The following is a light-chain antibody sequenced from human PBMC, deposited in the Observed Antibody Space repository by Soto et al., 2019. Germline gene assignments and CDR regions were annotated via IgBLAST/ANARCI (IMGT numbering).Light chain of an antibody. CDR2: KAS. Sequence: DIQMTQSPSTLSASVGDRVTITCRASQNIRSWLAWYQQKPGKAPRLLIYKASSLESGVPSRFSGSGSGTEFTLTISSLQPDDSATYYCHQYDSSSTFGGGTKVEIK. V-gene: IGKV1-5*03. CDR3: HQYDSSST. CDR1: QNIRSW. J-gene: IGKJ4*02.